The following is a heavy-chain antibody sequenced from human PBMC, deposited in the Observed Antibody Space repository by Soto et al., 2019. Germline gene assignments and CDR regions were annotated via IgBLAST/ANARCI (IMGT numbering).Heavy chain of an antibody. V-gene: IGHV1-69*02. Sequence: QVQLVQSGAEVKKPGSSVKVSCKASGGTFSSYTISWVRQAPGQGLAWMGRIIPILGIANYAQKFQGRVTITADKSTSTAYMDLSSLRSEDTAVYYCASQGGAVLAVAGIDAFDIWGQGTIVTVSS. J-gene: IGHJ3*02. CDR1: GGTFSSYT. D-gene: IGHD6-19*01. CDR2: IIPILGIA. CDR3: ASQGGAVLAVAGIDAFDI.